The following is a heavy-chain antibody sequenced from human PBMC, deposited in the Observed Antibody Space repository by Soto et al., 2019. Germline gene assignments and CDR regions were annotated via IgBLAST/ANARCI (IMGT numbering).Heavy chain of an antibody. Sequence: GGSLRLSCAASGFTFSNYWMHWVRLPPGKGLLWVSRINIGGSATNYAGSVEGRFTVSRDDAKNTLYLQMNSLRDDDTAVYYCVRETNDWYGIDYWGQGAPVTVSS. CDR1: GFTFSNYW. J-gene: IGHJ4*02. CDR2: INIGGSAT. CDR3: VRETNDWYGIDY. V-gene: IGHV3-74*01. D-gene: IGHD3-9*01.